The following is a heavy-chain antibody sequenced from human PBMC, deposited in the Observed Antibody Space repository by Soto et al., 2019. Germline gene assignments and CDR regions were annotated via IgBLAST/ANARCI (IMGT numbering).Heavy chain of an antibody. CDR1: GFTFRNYA. Sequence: GGSLRLSCAASGFTFRNYAMSWVRQAPGKGLEWVSAIHGSGGSAYYADSVKGRFTISRDDSKNTLYLQMNSLRAEDTAMYYCAAYSHKGYWGQGTLVTVSS. D-gene: IGHD3-16*01. J-gene: IGHJ4*02. CDR2: IHGSGGSA. V-gene: IGHV3-23*01. CDR3: AAYSHKGY.